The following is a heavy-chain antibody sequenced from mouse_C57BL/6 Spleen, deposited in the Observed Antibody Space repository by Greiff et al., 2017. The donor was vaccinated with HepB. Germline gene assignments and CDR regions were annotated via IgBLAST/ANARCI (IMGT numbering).Heavy chain of an antibody. V-gene: IGHV5-17*01. D-gene: IGHD1-1*01. CDR2: ISSGSSTI. CDR3: ERDPFITTVVARYFDV. CDR1: GFTFSDYG. Sequence: EVHLMESGGGLVKPGGSLKLSCAASGFTFSDYGMHWVRQAPEKGLEWVAYISSGSSTIYYADTVKGRFTISRDNAKNTLFLQMTSLRSEDTAMYYCERDPFITTVVARYFDVWGTGTTVTVSS. J-gene: IGHJ1*03.